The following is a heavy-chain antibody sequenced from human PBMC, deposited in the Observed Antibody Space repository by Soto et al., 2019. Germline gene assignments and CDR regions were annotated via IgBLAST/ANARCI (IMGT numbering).Heavy chain of an antibody. CDR3: AREDESSGHAGTFRH. CDR2: MSHDGNK. CDR1: GFSFNRYV. D-gene: IGHD3-22*01. J-gene: IGHJ1*01. Sequence: QVQLVESGGDVVQPGRSLRLSCAASGFSFNRYVMQWVRQAPGKGLEWVALMSHDGNKQYVDSVRERFTISRDNSKNKLNLEMNSLRAEDTAVYYCAREDESSGHAGTFRHWGQGTLVTVSP. V-gene: IGHV3-30-3*01.